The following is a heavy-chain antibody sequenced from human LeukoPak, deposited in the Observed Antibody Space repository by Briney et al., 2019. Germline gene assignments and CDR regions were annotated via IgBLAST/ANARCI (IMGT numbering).Heavy chain of an antibody. CDR2: IYHSGST. J-gene: IGHJ5*02. V-gene: IGHV4-38-2*02. D-gene: IGHD2/OR15-2a*01. CDR3: ARVLPFDP. Sequence: SETLSLTCTVSGYSISSGYYCAWIRQPPGKGLEWIGSIYHSGSTNYNPSLKSRVTISVDKSKNQFSLKLSSVTAADTAVYYCARVLPFDPWGQGTLVTVSS. CDR1: GYSISSGYY.